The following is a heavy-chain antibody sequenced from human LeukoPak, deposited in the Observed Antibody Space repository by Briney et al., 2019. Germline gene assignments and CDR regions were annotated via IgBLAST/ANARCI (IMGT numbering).Heavy chain of an antibody. D-gene: IGHD4-17*01. J-gene: IGHJ4*02. CDR3: AKDLGYGDYFDY. V-gene: IGHV3-30*04. CDR2: ISYDGSNK. CDR1: GFTFSSYA. Sequence: GGSLRLSCAASGFTFSSYAMHWVRQAPGKGLEWVAVISYDGSNKDYADSVKGRFTISRDNSKNTLYLQMNSLRAEDTAVYYCAKDLGYGDYFDYWGQGTLVTVSS.